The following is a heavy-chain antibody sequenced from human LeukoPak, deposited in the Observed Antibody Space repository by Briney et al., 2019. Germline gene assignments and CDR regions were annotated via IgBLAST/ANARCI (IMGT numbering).Heavy chain of an antibody. CDR1: GGSISGHH. CDR2: IYYTGSA. V-gene: IGHV4-59*11. CDR3: ARGRRERDC. Sequence: SETLSLTCTVSGGSISGHHWSWIRQPPGKRPEWIGYIYYTGSANYHPSLNSRVTISVDTSKNQFSLKLKSVTAADTAVYYCARGRRERDCWGQGTLVTVSS. D-gene: IGHD5-24*01. J-gene: IGHJ4*02.